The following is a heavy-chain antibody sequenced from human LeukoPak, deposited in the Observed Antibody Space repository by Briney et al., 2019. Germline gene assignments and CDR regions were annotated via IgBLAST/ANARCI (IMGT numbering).Heavy chain of an antibody. CDR1: GGSISSYY. V-gene: IGHV4-59*01. CDR3: ARAQVGELLPDAFDI. CDR2: IYYSGST. D-gene: IGHD3-10*01. Sequence: SETLSLTCTVSGGSISSYYWGWIRQPPGKGLEWIGYIYYSGSTNYNPSLKSRVTISVDTSKNQFSLKLSSVTAADTAVYYCARAQVGELLPDAFDIWGQGTMVTVSS. J-gene: IGHJ3*02.